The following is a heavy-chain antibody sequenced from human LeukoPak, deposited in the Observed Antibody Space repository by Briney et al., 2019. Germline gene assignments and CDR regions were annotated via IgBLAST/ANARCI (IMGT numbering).Heavy chain of an antibody. V-gene: IGHV3-23*01. J-gene: IGHJ4*02. D-gene: IGHD1-20*01. Sequence: GGSLRLSCAASGFTFSTTAMTWVRQAPGKGLEGVSGMSNRGGSTDYGDSVKGRFTISRDNSKNTRSLEMNSLRAEDTGVCYRAKDLNWPRSENCGQRALVTVSP. CDR3: AKDLNWPRSEN. CDR1: GFTFSTTA. CDR2: MSNRGGST.